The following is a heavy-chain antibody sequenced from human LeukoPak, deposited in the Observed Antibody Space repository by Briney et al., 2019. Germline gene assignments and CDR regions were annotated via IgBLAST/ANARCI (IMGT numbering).Heavy chain of an antibody. CDR1: GGSISSYY. D-gene: IGHD5-12*01. Sequence: SETLSLTCIVSGGSISSYYWSWIRQPAGKGLEWIGRIYTSGSTNYNPSLKSRVTMSVDTSKNQFSLKLSSVTAADTAVYYCARDQGYGLNYYYYYGMDVWGQGTTVTVSS. CDR3: ARDQGYGLNYYYYYGMDV. CDR2: IYTSGST. J-gene: IGHJ6*02. V-gene: IGHV4-4*07.